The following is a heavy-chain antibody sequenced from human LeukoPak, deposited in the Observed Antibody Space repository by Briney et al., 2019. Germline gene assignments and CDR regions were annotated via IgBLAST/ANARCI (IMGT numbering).Heavy chain of an antibody. J-gene: IGHJ5*02. V-gene: IGHV1-2*02. D-gene: IGHD2-2*02. CDR3: ARVEYQLLYRSYWFDP. CDR2: INPNSGGT. Sequence: GASVKVSCKASGYTFTGYYMHWVRQAPGQGLEWMGWINPNSGGTNYAQKFQGRVTMTRDTSISTAYMELSRLRSDDTAVYYCARVEYQLLYRSYWFDPWGQGTLVTVSS. CDR1: GYTFTGYY.